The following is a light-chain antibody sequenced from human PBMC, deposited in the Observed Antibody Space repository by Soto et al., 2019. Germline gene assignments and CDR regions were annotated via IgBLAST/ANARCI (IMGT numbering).Light chain of an antibody. J-gene: IGKJ3*01. CDR3: QQSYSTPPFT. V-gene: IGKV1-39*01. Sequence: DIQMTQSPSSLSASVGDRVTITCRASQSISNYLNWYQQKPGKAPKLLIYAASTLQGGVPSTFSGSGSGSYFTLTISSLKPEDFATFYCQQSYSTPPFTFGPGNKVDI. CDR1: QSISNY. CDR2: AAS.